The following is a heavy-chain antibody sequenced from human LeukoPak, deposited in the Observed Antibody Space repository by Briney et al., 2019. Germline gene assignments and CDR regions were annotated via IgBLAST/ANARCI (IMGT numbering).Heavy chain of an antibody. Sequence: PGGSLRLSCAASGFPFSNYGMLWVRQAPGKGLEWVAVISYDGSNEYYADSVKGRFPISRDNSKNTLYLQMNSLRAEDTAVCYRAGSWFYRDYFEYWGQGTLVTVSS. J-gene: IGHJ4*02. V-gene: IGHV3-30*03. D-gene: IGHD3-10*01. CDR1: GFPFSNYG. CDR3: AGSWFYRDYFEY. CDR2: ISYDGSNE.